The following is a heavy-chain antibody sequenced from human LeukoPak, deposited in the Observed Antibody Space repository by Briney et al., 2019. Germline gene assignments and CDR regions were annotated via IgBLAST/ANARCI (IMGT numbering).Heavy chain of an antibody. Sequence: SETLSLTCSVSGGSLRSDRHNWAWVRQSADKGLEHVGSVDQTGSPYYNPPLKSRVTISVDTSNKQFSLNLTSVTAADTAVYYCARDLGGYPFFMDVWGKGITVTVSS. D-gene: IGHD2-15*01. J-gene: IGHJ6*03. V-gene: IGHV4-39*07. CDR2: VDQTGSP. CDR1: GGSLRSDRHN. CDR3: ARDLGGYPFFMDV.